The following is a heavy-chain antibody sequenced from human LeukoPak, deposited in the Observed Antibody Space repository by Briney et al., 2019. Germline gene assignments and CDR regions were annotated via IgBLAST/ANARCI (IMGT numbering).Heavy chain of an antibody. V-gene: IGHV4-59*01. J-gene: IGHJ4*02. Sequence: SETLSLTCTVSGGSISSYYWSWIRQPPGKGLEWIGYIYYSGSTNYNPSLKSRVTISVDTSKNQFSLKLSSVTAADTAVYYCARDSGWYDYWGQGTLVTVSS. CDR1: GGSISSYY. D-gene: IGHD6-19*01. CDR3: ARDSGWYDY. CDR2: IYYSGST.